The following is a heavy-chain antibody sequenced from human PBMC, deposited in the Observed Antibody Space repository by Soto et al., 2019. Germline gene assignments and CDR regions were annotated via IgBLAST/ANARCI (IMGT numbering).Heavy chain of an antibody. CDR1: GFTFSSYS. CDR2: ISSSSSTI. J-gene: IGHJ4*02. CDR3: ARERSSGWYPLDD. V-gene: IGHV3-48*01. Sequence: GGSLRLSCAASGFTFSSYSMNWVRQAPGKGLEWVSYISSSSSTIYYADSVKGRFTISRDNAKNSLYLQMNSLRAEDTAVYYWARERSSGWYPLDDWGQGPLGTVSS. D-gene: IGHD6-19*01.